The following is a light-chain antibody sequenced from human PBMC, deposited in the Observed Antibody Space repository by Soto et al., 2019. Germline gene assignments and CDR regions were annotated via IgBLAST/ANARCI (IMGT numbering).Light chain of an antibody. V-gene: IGLV1-51*01. CDR3: GAWDSGLSGVL. CDR1: TSNIGNNY. Sequence: QSVLTQPPSVSAAPGQQVTISCSGETSNIGNNYVSWYQQLPGAAPKLLIYDTNNRPSEIPDRFSGSRSGTSATLAITGLHTVDEAVYYCGAWDSGLSGVLFGGGTKLTVL. CDR2: DTN. J-gene: IGLJ2*01.